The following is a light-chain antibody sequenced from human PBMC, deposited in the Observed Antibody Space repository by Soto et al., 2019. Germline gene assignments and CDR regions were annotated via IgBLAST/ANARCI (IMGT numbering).Light chain of an antibody. CDR2: DNN. Sequence: QSVLTQPPSVSAAPGQKVTISCSGSSSNIGNNFVTWYQQLPGTAPKLLIYDNNKRPSGIPDRFSGSQSCTSATLGITGLQTGDEAVYYCGSWDSSLTYVFGTGTKLTVL. J-gene: IGLJ1*01. CDR3: GSWDSSLTYV. V-gene: IGLV1-51*01. CDR1: SSNIGNNF.